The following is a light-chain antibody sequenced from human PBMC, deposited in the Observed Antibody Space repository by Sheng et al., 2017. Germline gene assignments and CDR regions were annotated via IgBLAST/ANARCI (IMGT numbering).Light chain of an antibody. J-gene: IGLJ2*01. CDR3: SSFADSSALI. V-gene: IGLV2-23*02. CDR1: TSDVGGYDH. CDR2: AVT. Sequence: QSALTQPASVSGSPGQSITISCTGTTSDVGGYDHVSWYQHHPGRAPKLIIYAVTKRPSGVSNRFSGSKSGNTASLTISGLQAEDESDYYCSSFADSSALIFGGGTKLTV.